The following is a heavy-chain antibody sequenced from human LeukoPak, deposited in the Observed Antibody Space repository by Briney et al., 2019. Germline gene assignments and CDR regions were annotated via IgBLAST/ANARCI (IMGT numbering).Heavy chain of an antibody. Sequence: GRSLRLSCAASGFTFSSYAMHWVRQAPGKGLEWVAVISYDGSNKYYADSVKGRFTISRDNSKSTLYLQMNSLRAEDTAVYYCARQYCSGGSCYSRWFDPRGQGTLVTVSS. CDR1: GFTFSSYA. V-gene: IGHV3-30*04. CDR2: ISYDGSNK. D-gene: IGHD2-15*01. J-gene: IGHJ5*02. CDR3: ARQYCSGGSCYSRWFDP.